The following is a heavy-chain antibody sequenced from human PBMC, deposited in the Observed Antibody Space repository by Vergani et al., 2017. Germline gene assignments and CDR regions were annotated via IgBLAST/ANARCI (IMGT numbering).Heavy chain of an antibody. Sequence: QVQLVQSGAEVKKPGSSVKVSCKASGGPFSSYTISWVRQALGQGLEWMGRIIPILGIANYAQKFQGRVTITANKSTSTAYMELSSLRSEDTAVYYCARGNGSPLVPLYYYYGMDVWGQGTTVTVSS. V-gene: IGHV1-69*02. D-gene: IGHD6-13*01. J-gene: IGHJ6*02. CDR1: GGPFSSYT. CDR2: IIPILGIA. CDR3: ARGNGSPLVPLYYYYGMDV.